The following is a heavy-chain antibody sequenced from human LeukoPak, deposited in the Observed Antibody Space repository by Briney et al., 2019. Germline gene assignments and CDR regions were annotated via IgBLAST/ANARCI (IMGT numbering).Heavy chain of an antibody. D-gene: IGHD2-2*01. J-gene: IGHJ4*02. CDR3: ARAGINSNLLYCSSTSCYADY. V-gene: IGHV1-2*02. CDR1: GYTFTGYY. CDR2: INPNSGGT. Sequence: ASVKVSCKASGYTFTGYYMHWVRQAPGQGLEWMGWINPNSGGTNYAQKFQGRVTMTRDTSISTAYMELSRLRSDDTAVYYCARAGINSNLLYCSSTSCYADYWGQGTLVTVSS.